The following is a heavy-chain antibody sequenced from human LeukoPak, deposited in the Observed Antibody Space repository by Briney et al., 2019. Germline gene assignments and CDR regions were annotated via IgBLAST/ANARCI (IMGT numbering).Heavy chain of an antibody. Sequence: SQTLSLTCTVSGGSISSGSYYWSWIRQPAGKGLEWIGRIYTSGGTNYNPSLKSRVTISVDTSKNQFSLKLSSVTAADTAVYYCARRVDGYNVNWFDPWGQGTLVTVSS. D-gene: IGHD5-24*01. J-gene: IGHJ5*02. V-gene: IGHV4-61*02. CDR3: ARRVDGYNVNWFDP. CDR1: GGSISSGSYY. CDR2: IYTSGGT.